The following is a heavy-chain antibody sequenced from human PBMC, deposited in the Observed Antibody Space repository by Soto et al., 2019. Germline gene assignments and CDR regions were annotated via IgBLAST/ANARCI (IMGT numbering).Heavy chain of an antibody. CDR3: ARGLIAAAGFDAFDI. CDR2: ISDDGSTK. Sequence: PVGSLRLSCADSGFTFSSYAMHWVRQAPGKGLEWVAVISDDGSTKYSADAVKRRFTISRDNSKSTLYLQINSLRAEDTAVYYCARGLIAAAGFDAFDIWGQGTMVTVSS. V-gene: IGHV3-30-3*01. D-gene: IGHD6-13*01. J-gene: IGHJ3*02. CDR1: GFTFSSYA.